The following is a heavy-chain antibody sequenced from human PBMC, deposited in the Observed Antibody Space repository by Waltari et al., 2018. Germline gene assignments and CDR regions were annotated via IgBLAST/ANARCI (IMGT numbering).Heavy chain of an antibody. CDR3: AKSPQLTTANWFDT. CDR2: ILPLLGVK. CDR1: GGTFSSND. V-gene: IGHV1-69*04. D-gene: IGHD6-13*01. Sequence: QIQLIQSGAEVKEPGSSVKVPCKVSGGTFSSNDFRWVRQVPGQGLEWMGGILPLLGVKDYARRFQDRVMITADEVTKTAYMDLNSLTADDTAVYYCAKSPQLTTANWFDTWGQGMLVTVSS. J-gene: IGHJ5*02.